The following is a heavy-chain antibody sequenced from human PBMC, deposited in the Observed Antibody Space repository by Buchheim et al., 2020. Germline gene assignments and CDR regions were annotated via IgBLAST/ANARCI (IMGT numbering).Heavy chain of an antibody. Sequence: EVHLVESGGGLVQPGGSLRLSCAASGFTVGSSYMHWVRQAPGKGLVWVSRIRTDGSTTTYADSVKGRFTISRDGAKNTLYPQMNSLRAEDTAVYYCARALYFWGLGTL. CDR1: GFTVGSSY. CDR3: ARALYF. D-gene: IGHD3-9*01. CDR2: IRTDGSTT. J-gene: IGHJ4*02. V-gene: IGHV3-74*01.